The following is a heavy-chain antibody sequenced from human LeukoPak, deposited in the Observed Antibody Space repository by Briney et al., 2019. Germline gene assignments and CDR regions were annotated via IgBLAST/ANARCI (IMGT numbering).Heavy chain of an antibody. J-gene: IGHJ5*02. CDR2: IWYDGSNK. CDR3: ARDRIAVAFNWFDP. Sequence: PGGSLRLSCAASGFTFSSYGMHWVRQAPGKGLEWVAVIWYDGSNKYYADSVKGRFTISRDNSKNTLYLQMNSLRAEDTAVYYCARDRIAVAFNWFDPWGQGTLVTVSS. D-gene: IGHD6-19*01. CDR1: GFTFSSYG. V-gene: IGHV3-33*08.